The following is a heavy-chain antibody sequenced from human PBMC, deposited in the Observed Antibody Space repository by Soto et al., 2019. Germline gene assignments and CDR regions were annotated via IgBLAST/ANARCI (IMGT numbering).Heavy chain of an antibody. D-gene: IGHD6-19*01. CDR2: IYYSGST. J-gene: IGHJ4*02. V-gene: IGHV4-59*05. Sequence: SETLSLTCTVSGGSISSYYWSWIRQPPGKGQEWIGSIYYSGSTYYNPSLRSRVTISVDTSKNQFSLKLSSVTAADTAVYYCARHAGWLVPNRSFDYWGQGTLVTVSS. CDR3: ARHAGWLVPNRSFDY. CDR1: GGSISSYY.